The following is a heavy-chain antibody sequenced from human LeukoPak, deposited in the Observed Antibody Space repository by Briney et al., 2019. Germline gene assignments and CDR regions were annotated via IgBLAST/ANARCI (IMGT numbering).Heavy chain of an antibody. D-gene: IGHD6-13*01. CDR1: GGSISSHY. V-gene: IGHV4-4*07. J-gene: IGHJ6*02. Sequence: SETLSLTCTVSGGSISSHYWSWIRQPAGKGLEWIGRIYTSGSTNYNPSLKSRVTMSVDTSKNQFSLKLSSVTAADTAVYYCARDRYVAAAGTPLNYYYYGMDVWGQGTTVTVSS. CDR3: ARDRYVAAAGTPLNYYYYGMDV. CDR2: IYTSGST.